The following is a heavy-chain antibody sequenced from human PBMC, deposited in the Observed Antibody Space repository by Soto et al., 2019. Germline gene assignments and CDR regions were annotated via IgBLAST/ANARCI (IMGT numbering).Heavy chain of an antibody. CDR2: ISYDGSNE. CDR3: SKDILLMVYAIDDDYCMDF. Sequence: QVQLVESGGGVVQPGRSLRLSCAASGFTFSSYGMHWVRQAPGKGLEWVAVISYDGSNEYYADSVKGRFTISRDNSENTLYLQMNNLIAEDTAVYYCSKDILLMVYAIDDDYCMDFWGQGTTITVSS. D-gene: IGHD2-8*01. J-gene: IGHJ6*02. CDR1: GFTFSSYG. V-gene: IGHV3-30*18.